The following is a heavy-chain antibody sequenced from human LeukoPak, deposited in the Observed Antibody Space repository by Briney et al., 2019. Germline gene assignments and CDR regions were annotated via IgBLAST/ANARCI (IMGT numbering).Heavy chain of an antibody. CDR3: ARGTIAAPGTDY. Sequence: PGGSLRLSCAASGFTFSGYWMHRVRQAPGKGLEWVANLKQDGSEKHFADSVKGRFTISRDNAENSLYLQMNSLRAEDTAMYYCARGTIAAPGTDYWGQGTLVTVSS. CDR2: LKQDGSEK. D-gene: IGHD6-13*01. V-gene: IGHV3-7*01. J-gene: IGHJ4*02. CDR1: GFTFSGYW.